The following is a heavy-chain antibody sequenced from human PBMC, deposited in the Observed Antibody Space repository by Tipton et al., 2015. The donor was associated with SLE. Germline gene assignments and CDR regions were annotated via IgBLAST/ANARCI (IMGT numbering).Heavy chain of an antibody. CDR1: GFTFSSYA. D-gene: IGHD1-26*01. Sequence: SLRLSCAASGFTFSSYAMSWVRQAPGKGMEWVSAISGSGGSTYYPDSVKGRFTIPRDNSKNTLYLQMNSLRAEDTAVYYCAKVLRSQGYFVYWGQGTLVTVSS. V-gene: IGHV3-23*01. CDR2: ISGSGGST. CDR3: AKVLRSQGYFVY. J-gene: IGHJ4*02.